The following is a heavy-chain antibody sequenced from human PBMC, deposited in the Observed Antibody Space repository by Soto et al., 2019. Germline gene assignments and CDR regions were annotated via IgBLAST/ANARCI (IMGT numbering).Heavy chain of an antibody. V-gene: IGHV2-5*01. J-gene: IGHJ6*02. CDR1: GFSLSTSGVG. CDR2: IYWNDDK. D-gene: IGHD3-3*01. CDR3: AHALPTTSYYDFWSGYEPYYYYGMDV. Sequence: QITLKESGPTLVKPTQTLTLTCTFSGFSLSTSGVGVGWIRQPPGKALEWLALIYWNDDKRYSPSLKSRLTITKDTSKNQVVLTMTNMDPVDTATYYCAHALPTTSYYDFWSGYEPYYYYGMDVWGQGTTVTVSS.